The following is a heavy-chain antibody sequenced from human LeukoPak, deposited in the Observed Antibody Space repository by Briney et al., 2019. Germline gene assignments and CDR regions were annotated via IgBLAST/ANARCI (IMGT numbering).Heavy chain of an antibody. CDR1: GFTFRNYV. CDR2: TSSDLNVK. Sequence: GGSLRLSCAASGFTFRNYVIHWVRQAPGKGLEWAAVTSSDLNVKLYADSVKGRFTISRDNSRSTLYLQMNSLRPEDTAIYYCAREGYYGSGSPPSLYFDYWGQGTLVTVSS. CDR3: AREGYYGSGSPPSLYFDY. V-gene: IGHV3-30-3*01. D-gene: IGHD3-10*01. J-gene: IGHJ4*02.